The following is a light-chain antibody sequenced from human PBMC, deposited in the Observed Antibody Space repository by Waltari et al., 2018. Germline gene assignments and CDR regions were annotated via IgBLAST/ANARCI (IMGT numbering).Light chain of an antibody. J-gene: IGLJ3*02. CDR3: QSYDSSLSGSV. Sequence: QSVLTQPPSVSGAPGPRVTISCTGSSSNIGAGYDVHWYQQLPGTAPKVLIYGNSNRPSGVPDRFSGSKSGTSASLAITGLQAEDEADYYCQSYDSSLSGSVFGGGTKVTVL. V-gene: IGLV1-40*01. CDR2: GNS. CDR1: SSNIGAGYD.